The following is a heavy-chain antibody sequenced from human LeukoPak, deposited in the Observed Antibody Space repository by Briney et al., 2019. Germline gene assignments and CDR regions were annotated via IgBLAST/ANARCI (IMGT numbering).Heavy chain of an antibody. J-gene: IGHJ4*02. V-gene: IGHV3-21*01. Sequence: PGGSLRLSCAASGFTFSSYSMNWVRQAPGKGLEWVSSISSSSSYIYYADSVKGRFTISRDNAKNSLYLQMNSLRAEDTAVYYCARGGWSHLGYFDYWGQGTLVTVSS. CDR1: GFTFSSYS. CDR3: ARGGWSHLGYFDY. D-gene: IGHD2-15*01. CDR2: ISSSSSYI.